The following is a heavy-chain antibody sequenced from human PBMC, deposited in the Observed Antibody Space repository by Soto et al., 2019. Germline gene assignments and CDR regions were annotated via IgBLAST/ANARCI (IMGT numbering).Heavy chain of an antibody. CDR1: GGSISSGGYY. D-gene: IGHD3-10*01. J-gene: IGHJ4*02. CDR3: APVRQFDKHFSL. CDR2: IYYSGST. V-gene: IGHV4-31*03. Sequence: SETLCLTCTVSGGSISSGGYYWSWIRQHPGKGLEWIGYIYYSGSTYYNPSLKSRVSISLDTSKNQFILTMTSVTAADTAVYYCAPVRQFDKHFSLWGQGTPVTVSS.